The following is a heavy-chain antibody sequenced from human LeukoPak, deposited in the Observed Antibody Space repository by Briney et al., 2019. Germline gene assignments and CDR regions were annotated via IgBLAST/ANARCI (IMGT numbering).Heavy chain of an antibody. V-gene: IGHV3-30*03. D-gene: IGHD6-13*01. CDR2: ISYDGSNK. CDR1: GFTFSSYG. J-gene: IGHJ4*02. CDR3: ARFQLVFDD. Sequence: PGGSLRLSCAASGFTFSSYGMHWVRQAPGKGLEWVAVISYDGSNKYYADSVKGRFAISRDNSKNTLYLQMNSLRAEDTAVYYCARFQLVFDDWGQGTLVTVSS.